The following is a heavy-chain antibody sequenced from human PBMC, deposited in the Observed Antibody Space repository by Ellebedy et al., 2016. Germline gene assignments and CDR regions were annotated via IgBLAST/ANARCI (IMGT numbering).Heavy chain of an antibody. CDR2: ISSSSSYT. CDR1: GFTFGDYY. CDR3: ARVAASAQDAFDV. D-gene: IGHD6-13*01. Sequence: GESLKISCAASGFTFGDYYVSWIRQAPGKGLEWVSFISSSSSYTDYADSVWGRFTISRDNAKNSLYLQMNSLRPEDTAVYYCARVAASAQDAFDVWGQGTVVTVSS. J-gene: IGHJ3*01. V-gene: IGHV3-11*06.